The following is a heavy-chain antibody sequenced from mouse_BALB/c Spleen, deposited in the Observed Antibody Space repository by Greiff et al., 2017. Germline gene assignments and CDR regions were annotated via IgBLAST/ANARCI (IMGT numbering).Heavy chain of an antibody. CDR2: ISYSGST. V-gene: IGHV3-2*02. D-gene: IGHD1-1*01. J-gene: IGHJ1*01. CDR3: ARRPGSSYSYWYFDV. CDR1: GYSITSDYA. Sequence: EAKLMESGPGLVKPSQSLSLTCTVTGYSITSDYAWNWIRQFPGNKLEWMGYISYSGSTSYNPSLKSRISITRDTSKNQFFLQLNSVTTEDTATYYCARRPGSSYSYWYFDVWGAGTTVTGAS.